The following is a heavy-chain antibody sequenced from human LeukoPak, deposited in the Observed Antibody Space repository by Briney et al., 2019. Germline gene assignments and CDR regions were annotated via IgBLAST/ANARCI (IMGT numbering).Heavy chain of an antibody. V-gene: IGHV1-18*01. CDR3: ARDRRYYDSSGYSKFDY. CDR1: GYTFTSYG. CDR2: ISAYNGNT. Sequence: RASVKVSCKASGYTFTSYGISWVRQAPGQGLEWMGWISAYNGNTNYAQKLQGRVTMTTDTSTSTAYMELRSLRSDDTAVYYCARDRRYYDSSGYSKFDYWGQGTLVTVSS. J-gene: IGHJ4*02. D-gene: IGHD3-22*01.